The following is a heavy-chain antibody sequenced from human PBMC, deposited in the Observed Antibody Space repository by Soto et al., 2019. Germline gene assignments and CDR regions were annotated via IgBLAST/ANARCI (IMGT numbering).Heavy chain of an antibody. Sequence: EVQLVESGGGLVQPGGSLRLSCAASGFTFSDHYMDWVRQAPGKGLEWVGRTRNKANSYTTEYAASVKGRFTISRDDSKSSLYLQMNSLKTEDTAVYYCARVGVFGVVSPDAFDIWGQGTMVTVSS. CDR2: TRNKANSYTT. D-gene: IGHD3-3*01. CDR1: GFTFSDHY. J-gene: IGHJ3*02. V-gene: IGHV3-72*01. CDR3: ARVGVFGVVSPDAFDI.